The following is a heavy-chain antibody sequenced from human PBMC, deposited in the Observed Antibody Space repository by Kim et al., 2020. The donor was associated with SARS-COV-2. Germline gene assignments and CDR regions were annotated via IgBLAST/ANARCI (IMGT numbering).Heavy chain of an antibody. CDR1: GFTFSSYA. D-gene: IGHD1-26*01. V-gene: IGHV3-23*01. CDR2: ISGSGGST. J-gene: IGHJ4*02. CDR3: AKEGKGRVGATAFDY. Sequence: GGSLRLSCAASGFTFSSYAMSWVRQAPGKGLEWVSAISGSGGSTYYADSVKGRFTISRDNSKNTLYLQMNSLRAAETAVYYCAKEGKGRVGATAFDYWGQGTLLTVSS.